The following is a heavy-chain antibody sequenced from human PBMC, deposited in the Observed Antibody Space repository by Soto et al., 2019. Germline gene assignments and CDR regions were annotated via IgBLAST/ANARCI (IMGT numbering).Heavy chain of an antibody. CDR1: GGTFSSYA. Sequence: QVQLVQSGAEVKKPGSSVKVSCKASGGTFSSYAISWVRQAPGQGLEWMGGIIPIFGTANYAQKFQGRVTITADESTSTAYMELSSLRSEDTAVYYCARDSEYQLLFNYYYYGMDGWGQGTTVTVSS. D-gene: IGHD2-2*01. CDR2: IIPIFGTA. J-gene: IGHJ6*02. CDR3: ARDSEYQLLFNYYYYGMDG. V-gene: IGHV1-69*01.